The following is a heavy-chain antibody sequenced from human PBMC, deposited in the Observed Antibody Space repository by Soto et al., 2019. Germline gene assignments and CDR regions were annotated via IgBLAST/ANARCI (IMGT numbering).Heavy chain of an antibody. J-gene: IGHJ6*02. Sequence: SETLSLTCTVSGGSVSSGSYYWSWIRQPPGKGLEWIGYIYYSGSTNYNPSLKSRVTISVDTSKNQFSLKLSSVTAADTAVYYCARQVSSSGYYGMDVWGQGTTVTVSS. CDR3: ARQVSSSGYYGMDV. CDR1: GGSVSSGSYY. CDR2: IYYSGST. D-gene: IGHD6-13*01. V-gene: IGHV4-61*01.